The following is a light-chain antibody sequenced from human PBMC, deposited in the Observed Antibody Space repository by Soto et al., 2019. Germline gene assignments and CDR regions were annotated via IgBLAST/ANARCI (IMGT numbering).Light chain of an antibody. J-gene: IGKJ1*01. CDR2: DAS. CDR1: ERVSSSY. CDR3: QQRSNWPWT. Sequence: IVLTQSPATMSLTPGERATLSCGASERVSSSYVAWYQRKAVLAPRLLIHDASTRASGIPARFSASGSGTEFTLTIGSLQSEDFAVYYCQQRSNWPWTFGQGTKVDIK. V-gene: IGKV3-11*01.